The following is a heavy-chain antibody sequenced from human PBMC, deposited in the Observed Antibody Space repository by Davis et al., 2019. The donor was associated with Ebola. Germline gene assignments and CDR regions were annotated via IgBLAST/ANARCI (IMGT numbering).Heavy chain of an antibody. CDR1: GFTFSSYA. V-gene: IGHV3-23*01. CDR3: AKDPRGYSGVFDY. Sequence: GGSLRLSCAASGFTFSSYAMSWVRQAPGKGLEWVSAISGSGGSTYYADSVKSRFTISRDNSKNTLYLQMNSLRAEDTAVYYCAKDPRGYSGVFDYWGQGTLVTVSS. D-gene: IGHD5-12*01. CDR2: ISGSGGST. J-gene: IGHJ4*02.